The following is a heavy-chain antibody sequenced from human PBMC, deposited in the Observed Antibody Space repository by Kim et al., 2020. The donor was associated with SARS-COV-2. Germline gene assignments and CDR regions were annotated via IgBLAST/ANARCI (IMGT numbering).Heavy chain of an antibody. CDR2: ISDVGSNT. D-gene: IGHD1-7*01. CDR1: GFTLSLYS. Sequence: GGSLRLSCATSGFTLSLYSMSWVRQAPGKGLEWVAHISDVGSNTKYADSVKGRFTISRDNTKNSLYLQMNGLRAEDTAVYYCVRENYWAFDIWGQGTMGTLSS. V-gene: IGHV3-48*04. J-gene: IGHJ3*02. CDR3: VRENYWAFDI.